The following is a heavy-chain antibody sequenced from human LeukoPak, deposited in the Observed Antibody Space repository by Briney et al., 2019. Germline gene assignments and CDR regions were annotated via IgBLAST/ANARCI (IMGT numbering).Heavy chain of an antibody. Sequence: GGSLRLSCAASGFSFSRFAMHWVRQAPGKGLEYVSAISSSGGGTYYVDSVKGRFTISRDNSKNTLYLQMSSLRAEDTAVYYCVKANYYDSSDYYGDHRGQGTLVTVSS. CDR1: GFSFSRFA. V-gene: IGHV3-64D*09. D-gene: IGHD3-22*01. CDR3: VKANYYDSSDYYGDH. CDR2: ISSSGGGT. J-gene: IGHJ4*02.